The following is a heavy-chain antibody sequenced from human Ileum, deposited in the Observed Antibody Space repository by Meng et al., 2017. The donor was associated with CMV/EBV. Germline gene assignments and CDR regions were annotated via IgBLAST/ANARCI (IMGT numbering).Heavy chain of an antibody. CDR2: IGISGNAI. CDR3: ARVFDI. J-gene: IGHJ3*02. V-gene: IGHV3-48*03. Sequence: GGSLRLSCVASGFTFSNYEMNWVRQAPGKGLEWVSNIGISGNAIYYADPVKGRFTISRDNSKNSLYLQMNSLRTEDTAVYYCARVFDIWGQGTLVTVSS. CDR1: GFTFSNYE.